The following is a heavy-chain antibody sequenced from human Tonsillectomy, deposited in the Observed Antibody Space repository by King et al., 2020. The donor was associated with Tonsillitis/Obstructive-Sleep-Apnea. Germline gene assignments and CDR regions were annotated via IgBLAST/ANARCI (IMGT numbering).Heavy chain of an antibody. V-gene: IGHV3-48*02. CDR3: ARSLTFDY. Sequence: VQLVESGGGLVQPGGSLRLSCAASGFTFNTYSMNWVRQALGKGLEWVSDIKSTSDIIYYADSGKGRFTIYGDNAKNSLYLQMNSLRDEDTAVYYCARSLTFDYWGQGTLVTVSS. J-gene: IGHJ4*02. CDR2: IKSTSDII. CDR1: GFTFNTYS.